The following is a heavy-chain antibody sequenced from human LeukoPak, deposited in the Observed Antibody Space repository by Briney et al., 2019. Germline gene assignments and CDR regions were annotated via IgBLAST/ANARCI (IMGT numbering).Heavy chain of an antibody. CDR3: AKRYYYGSGSFDY. Sequence: PGGSLRLSCAASGFTFSSYAMSCARQAPGKGLEWVSAITNSGGSTYYADSVKGRFTISRDNSKSTLYLQMNSLTAEDTAVYYCAKRYYYGSGSFDYWGQGTLVTVSS. CDR1: GFTFSSYA. V-gene: IGHV3-23*01. J-gene: IGHJ4*02. D-gene: IGHD3-10*01. CDR2: ITNSGGST.